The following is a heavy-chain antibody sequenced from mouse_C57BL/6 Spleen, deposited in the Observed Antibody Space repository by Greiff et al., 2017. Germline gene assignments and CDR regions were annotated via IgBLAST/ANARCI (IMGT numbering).Heavy chain of an antibody. J-gene: IGHJ2*01. Sequence: QVQLQQPGAELVKPGASVKMSCKASGYTFTSYWITWVKQRPGQGLEWIGDIYPGSGSTNYNEKFKSKATLTVDTSSSTAYMQLSSLTSEDSAVYYCARSITTVVDPLAYWGQGTTLTVSS. CDR1: GYTFTSYW. D-gene: IGHD1-1*01. CDR3: ARSITTVVDPLAY. CDR2: IYPGSGST. V-gene: IGHV1-55*01.